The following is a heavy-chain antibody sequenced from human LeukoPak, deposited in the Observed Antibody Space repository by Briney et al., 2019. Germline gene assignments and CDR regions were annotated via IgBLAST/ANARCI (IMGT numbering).Heavy chain of an antibody. CDR3: ARRAGVSGAGTFDI. V-gene: IGHV4-59*08. CDR2: IYYSGST. CDR1: GGSISSYY. D-gene: IGHD3-10*01. Sequence: SETLSLTCTVPGGSISSYYWSWIRQPPGKGLEWIGYIYYSGSTNYNPSIKSRVTISVDTSKTQFSLKLSSVTAADTAVYYCARRAGVSGAGTFDIWGQGTMVTVSS. J-gene: IGHJ3*02.